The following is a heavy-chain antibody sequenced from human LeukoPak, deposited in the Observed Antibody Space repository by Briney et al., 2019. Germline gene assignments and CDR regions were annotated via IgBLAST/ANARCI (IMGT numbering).Heavy chain of an antibody. CDR3: AGHGGYSSPYLH. J-gene: IGHJ1*01. CDR2: IHYSGST. CDR1: GGSISNYY. Sequence: AETLSLTCPVSGGSISNYYWSWIRQPPGKGLECIGYIHYSGSTKYNPPTKSRVTISLDPSKHQFSLILRSGPAADTAVYYCAGHGGYSSPYLHWGQGTMVTVSS. D-gene: IGHD6-13*01. V-gene: IGHV4-59*03.